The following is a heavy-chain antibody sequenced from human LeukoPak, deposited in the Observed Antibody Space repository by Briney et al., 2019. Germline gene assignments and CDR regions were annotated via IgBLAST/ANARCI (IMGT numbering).Heavy chain of an antibody. CDR2: IYYSGST. J-gene: IGHJ5*02. Sequence: SETLSLTCTVSGGSISSSGYYWGWIRQPPGKGLEWIASIYYSGSTYYNPSLKSRVTISVDTSKNQLSLKLSSLTAADTAVYYCARHEYSGSYYGLTWFDPWGQGTLVTVSS. CDR3: ARHEYSGSYYGLTWFDP. V-gene: IGHV4-39*01. D-gene: IGHD1-26*01. CDR1: GGSISSSGYY.